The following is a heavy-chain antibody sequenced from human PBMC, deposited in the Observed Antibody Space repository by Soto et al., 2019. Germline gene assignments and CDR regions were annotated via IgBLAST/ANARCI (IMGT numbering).Heavy chain of an antibody. CDR1: GFTFSDCY. V-gene: IGHV3-11*06. Sequence: QVQLVESGGGLVKPGGSLRLSCAASGFTFSDCYMSWIRQAPGKGLEWVSYISSSSSYTNYADSVKGRFTISRDNAKNSLYLQMNSLRAEDTAVYYCAREGYCSSTSCYRSFDYWGQGTLVTVSS. D-gene: IGHD2-2*02. CDR3: AREGYCSSTSCYRSFDY. J-gene: IGHJ4*02. CDR2: ISSSSSYT.